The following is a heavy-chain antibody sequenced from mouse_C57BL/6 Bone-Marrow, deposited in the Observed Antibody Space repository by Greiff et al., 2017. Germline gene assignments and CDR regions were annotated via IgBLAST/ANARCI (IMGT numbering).Heavy chain of an antibody. CDR3: ARRERDYAMDY. V-gene: IGHV1-76*01. CDR1: GYTFTDYY. J-gene: IGHJ4*01. CDR2: IYPGGGNT. Sequence: VQLQEPGAELVRPGASVKLSCKASGYTFTDYYINWVKQRPGQGLEWIARIYPGGGNTYYNEKFKGKATLTAEKSSSTAYMQLSSLTSEDSAVYFCARRERDYAMDYWGQGTSVTVSS.